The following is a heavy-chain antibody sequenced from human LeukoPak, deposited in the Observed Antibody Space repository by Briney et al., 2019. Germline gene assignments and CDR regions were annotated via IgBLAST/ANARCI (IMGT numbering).Heavy chain of an antibody. Sequence: GGSLRLACAASGFTFSSYAMNWVRQAPGKGLEXXXAISGSGXXXYXXXXXXXRFSISRDNSKNTLFLQMNSLRAEDTAVYYCAKDRSSIAATGFDYWGQGTLVTVSS. CDR3: AKDRSSIAATGFDY. CDR2: ISGSGXXX. D-gene: IGHD6-13*01. CDR1: GFTFSSYA. J-gene: IGHJ4*02. V-gene: IGHV3-23*01.